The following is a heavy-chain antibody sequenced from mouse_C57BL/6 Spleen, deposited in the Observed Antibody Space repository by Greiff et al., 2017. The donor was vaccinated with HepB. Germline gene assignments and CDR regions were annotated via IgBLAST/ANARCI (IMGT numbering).Heavy chain of an antibody. CDR2: ISGGGGNT. J-gene: IGHJ1*03. V-gene: IGHV5-9*01. CDR3: ARLDGLHFDV. D-gene: IGHD2-3*01. CDR1: GFTFSSYT. Sequence: EVKLVESGGGLVKPGGSLKLSCAASGFTFSSYTMSWVRQTPEKRLEWVATISGGGGNTYYPDSVKGRFTISRYNAKNTLYLQMSSLRSEDTALYYCARLDGLHFDVWGTGTTVTFSS.